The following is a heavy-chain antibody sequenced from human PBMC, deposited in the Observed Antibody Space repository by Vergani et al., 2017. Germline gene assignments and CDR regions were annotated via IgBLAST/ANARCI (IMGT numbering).Heavy chain of an antibody. V-gene: IGHV4-31*03. Sequence: QVQLQESGPGLVKPSQTLSLTCTVSGGSISSGGYCWSWIRQHPGKGLEWIGYIYYSGSTYYNPSLKSRVTISVDTSKNQFSLKLSSVTAADTAVYYCARVMVDYGDSRTYYYYYMDVWGKGTTVTVSS. CDR1: GGSISSGGYC. D-gene: IGHD4-17*01. CDR3: ARVMVDYGDSRTYYYYYMDV. J-gene: IGHJ6*03. CDR2: IYYSGST.